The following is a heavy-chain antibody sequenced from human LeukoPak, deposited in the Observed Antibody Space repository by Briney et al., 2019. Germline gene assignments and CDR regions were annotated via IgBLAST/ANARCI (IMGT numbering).Heavy chain of an antibody. V-gene: IGHV4-39*01. D-gene: IGHD6-13*01. Sequence: SETLSLTCTVSGGSISSSTHYWGWIRQPPGKGLEWIGSFYYRGSTYYNPSLKSPVTISVDTSKNQFSLKLSSVTAADTAVYFCAKQPGIAAAVDYWGQGMLVTVSS. CDR3: AKQPGIAAAVDY. J-gene: IGHJ4*02. CDR2: FYYRGST. CDR1: GGSISSSTHY.